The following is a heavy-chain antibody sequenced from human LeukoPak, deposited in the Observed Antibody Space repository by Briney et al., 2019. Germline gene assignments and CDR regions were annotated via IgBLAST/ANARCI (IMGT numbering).Heavy chain of an antibody. CDR1: GFTFSNAW. Sequence: GGSLRLSCAASGFTFSNAWMSWVRQAPGKGLEWVGRIKSKTDGGTTDYAAPVKGRFTISRDDSKNTLYLQMNSLKTEDTAVYYCAREITYFYDSGGYWDAFDIWGQGTMVTVSS. CDR2: IKSKTDGGTT. V-gene: IGHV3-15*01. J-gene: IGHJ3*02. D-gene: IGHD3-22*01. CDR3: AREITYFYDSGGYWDAFDI.